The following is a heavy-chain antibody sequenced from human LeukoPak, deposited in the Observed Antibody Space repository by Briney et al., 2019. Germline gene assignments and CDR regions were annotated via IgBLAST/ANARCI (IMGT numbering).Heavy chain of an antibody. Sequence: SETLSLTCAVYGGSFSGYYWSWIRQAPGKGLEWIGEINHSGSTNYNPSLKSRVTISVDTSKNQFSLKLSSVTAADTAVYYCARLYSSGWYLLDYWGQGTLVTVSS. J-gene: IGHJ4*02. CDR3: ARLYSSGWYLLDY. D-gene: IGHD6-19*01. CDR1: GGSFSGYY. CDR2: INHSGST. V-gene: IGHV4-34*01.